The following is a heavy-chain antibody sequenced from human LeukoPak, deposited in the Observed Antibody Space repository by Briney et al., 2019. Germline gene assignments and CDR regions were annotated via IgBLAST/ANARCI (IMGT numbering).Heavy chain of an antibody. CDR1: GFTFSSYG. J-gene: IGHJ3*02. CDR2: IWYDGSNK. Sequence: GGSLRLSCAASGFTFSSYGMHWVRQAPGKGLEWVAVIWYDGSNKYYADSVKGRFTISRDNSKNTLYLQMNSLRAEDTAVYYCARVQGHPPNGLDIWGQGTMVTVSS. CDR3: ARVQGHPPNGLDI. D-gene: IGHD2-8*01. V-gene: IGHV3-33*01.